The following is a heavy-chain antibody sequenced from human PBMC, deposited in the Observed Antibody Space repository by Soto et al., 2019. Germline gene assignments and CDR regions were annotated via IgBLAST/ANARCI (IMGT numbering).Heavy chain of an antibody. J-gene: IGHJ3*02. CDR3: TTRILVARGDT. CDR1: SFTFNNAW. CDR2: IKNKAAGGTV. V-gene: IGHV3-15*07. Sequence: GGSLRLSCVASSFTFNNAWMNWVRQAPEKGLEWIGLIKNKAAGGTVLYATSMKGRFTISRDDSKNTLYLQINNLKTEDTGVNNCTTRILVARGDTWGKGTMVTVS. D-gene: IGHD2-8*02.